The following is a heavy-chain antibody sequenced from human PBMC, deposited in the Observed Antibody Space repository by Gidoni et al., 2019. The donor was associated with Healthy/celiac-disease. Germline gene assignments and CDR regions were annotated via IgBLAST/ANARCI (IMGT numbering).Heavy chain of an antibody. CDR3: ARVVYYYDSSGYQEFYGMDV. D-gene: IGHD3-22*01. Sequence: QVQLVQSGAEVKKPGASVKVSCKASGYTFTGYYMHWVRQAPGQGLEWMGWINPNSGGTNYAQKFQGRVTMTRDTSISTAYMELSRLRSDDTAVYYCARVVYYYDSSGYQEFYGMDVWGQGTTVTVSS. J-gene: IGHJ6*02. CDR1: GYTFTGYY. V-gene: IGHV1-2*02. CDR2: INPNSGGT.